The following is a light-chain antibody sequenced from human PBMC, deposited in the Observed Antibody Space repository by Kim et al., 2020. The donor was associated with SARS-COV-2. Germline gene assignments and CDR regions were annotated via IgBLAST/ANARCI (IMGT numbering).Light chain of an antibody. CDR1: QGISNS. Sequence: ASIGDRVMITCRASQGISNSLAWFQQRPGNAPKFLIYAASTLQRGVPSRFSGSGSGTDFTLTITSLQPEDFATYYCQQYKIYPITFGGGTKVDIK. CDR2: AAS. V-gene: IGKV1-16*01. J-gene: IGKJ4*01. CDR3: QQYKIYPIT.